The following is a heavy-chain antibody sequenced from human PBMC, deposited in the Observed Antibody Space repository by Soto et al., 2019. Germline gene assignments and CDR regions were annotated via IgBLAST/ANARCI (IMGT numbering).Heavy chain of an antibody. D-gene: IGHD6-13*01. Sequence: GGSLRLSCAASGFTFSDSYMDWVRQAPGKGLEWVGRIRNKANSYTTEYAASVKGRFTISRDDSKNTLYLQMNSLRAEDTAVYYCAKDFYPRPGIAAAGIRLRNYYFDYWGQGTLVTVSS. CDR2: IRNKANSYTT. CDR1: GFTFSDSY. CDR3: AKDFYPRPGIAAAGIRLRNYYFDY. J-gene: IGHJ4*02. V-gene: IGHV3-72*01.